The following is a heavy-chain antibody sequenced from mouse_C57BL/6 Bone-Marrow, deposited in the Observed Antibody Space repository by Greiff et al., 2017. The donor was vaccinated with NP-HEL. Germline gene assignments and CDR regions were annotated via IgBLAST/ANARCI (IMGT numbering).Heavy chain of an antibody. V-gene: IGHV2-5*01. D-gene: IGHD2-4*01. Sequence: VQLQESGPGLVQPLQSLSITCTVSGFSLTSYGVHWVRQSPGKGLEWLGVIWRGGSTDYNAAFMSRLSITKDNSKSQVFFKMNSLQADDTARYYCARLRRYFDVWGTGTTVTVSS. CDR2: IWRGGST. CDR3: ARLRRYFDV. CDR1: GFSLTSYG. J-gene: IGHJ1*03.